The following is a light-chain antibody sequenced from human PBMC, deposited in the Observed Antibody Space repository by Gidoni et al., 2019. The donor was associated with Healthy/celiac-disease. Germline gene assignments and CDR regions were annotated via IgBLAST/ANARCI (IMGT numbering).Light chain of an antibody. V-gene: IGKV3-15*01. CDR3: QQYNNWPT. CDR2: GAS. J-gene: IGKJ1*01. Sequence: IVMTQSPATLSVSPGERATLSCSSSQSVSSNLAWYQQKPGQAPRLLIYGASTRATGIPARFSGSGSGTEFTLTISSLQSEDFAVYYCQQYNNWPTCGQGTKVEIK. CDR1: QSVSSN.